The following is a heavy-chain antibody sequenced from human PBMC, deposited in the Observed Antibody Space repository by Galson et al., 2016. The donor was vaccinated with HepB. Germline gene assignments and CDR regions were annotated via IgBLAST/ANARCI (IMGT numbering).Heavy chain of an antibody. CDR1: GFTFSFYD. CDR3: ARGKSLWTTPWNYGLDV. V-gene: IGHV3-13*01. D-gene: IGHD3-10*01. J-gene: IGHJ6*04. Sequence: SLRLSCAASGFTFSFYDMHWVRQVTGKGLEWISAIGTAPGDTYYSTSVKGRFTISRENAKNSLFLHMSSLRAGDTAVYYCARGKSLWTTPWNYGLDVWGKGTTVTASS. CDR2: IGTAPGDT.